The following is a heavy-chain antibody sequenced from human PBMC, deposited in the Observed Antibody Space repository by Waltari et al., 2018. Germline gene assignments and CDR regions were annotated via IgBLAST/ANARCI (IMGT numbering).Heavy chain of an antibody. Sequence: QVQLVQSGAEVKKPGASVKVSCKASGYTFTSYDINWVRQATGQGLEWMGWMNPNSGNTGDEQKFQGRVTITRNTSISTAYMELSSLRSEDTAVYYCARGEAPYGSGSYRLDYWGQGTLVTVSS. CDR3: ARGEAPYGSGSYRLDY. V-gene: IGHV1-8*03. D-gene: IGHD3-10*01. CDR2: MNPNSGNT. J-gene: IGHJ4*02. CDR1: GYTFTSYD.